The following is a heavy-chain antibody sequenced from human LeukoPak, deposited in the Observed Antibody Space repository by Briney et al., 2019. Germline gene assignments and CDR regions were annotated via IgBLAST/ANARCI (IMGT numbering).Heavy chain of an antibody. CDR3: ATHRGSGYHLDY. CDR1: GFTFSSYS. V-gene: IGHV3-21*01. J-gene: IGHJ4*02. CDR2: TSSSSSYI. D-gene: IGHD3-3*01. Sequence: GGSLRLSCAASGFTFSSYSMNWVRQAPGKGLEWVSSTSSSSSYIYYADSVKGRFTISRDNSKNTLYLQMNSLRPEDTAVYYCATHRGSGYHLDYWGQGTLVTASS.